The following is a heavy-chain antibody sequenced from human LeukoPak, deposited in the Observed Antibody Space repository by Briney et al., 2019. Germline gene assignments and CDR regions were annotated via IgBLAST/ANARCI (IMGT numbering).Heavy chain of an antibody. CDR2: IYHSGST. CDR1: GYSISSGYY. V-gene: IGHV4-38-2*01. D-gene: IGHD6-13*01. Sequence: KASETLSLTCAVSGYSISSGYYWGWIRQPPGKGLEWIGSIYHSGSTYYNPSPKSRVTISVDTSKNQFSLKLSSVTAADTAVYYCARGGYSSSWPYYYYYYMDVWGKGTTVTVSS. CDR3: ARGGYSSSWPYYYYYYMDV. J-gene: IGHJ6*03.